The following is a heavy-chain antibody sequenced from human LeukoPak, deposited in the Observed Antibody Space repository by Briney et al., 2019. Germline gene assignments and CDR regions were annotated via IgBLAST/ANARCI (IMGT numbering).Heavy chain of an antibody. CDR3: ARGSVITLRPDY. Sequence: QPGGSLTLPCAASGFTVSSNYMSWVRQAPGKGLEWVSVIYSGGSTYYADSVKGRFTIFRDNSKNKLYLQMNSLRAEDTAVYYCARGSVITLRPDYWGQGTLVTVSS. J-gene: IGHJ4*02. D-gene: IGHD3-22*01. CDR1: GFTVSSNY. V-gene: IGHV3-53*01. CDR2: IYSGGST.